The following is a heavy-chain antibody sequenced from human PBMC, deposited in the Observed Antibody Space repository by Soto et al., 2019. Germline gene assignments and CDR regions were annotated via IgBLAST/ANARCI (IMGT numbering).Heavy chain of an antibody. CDR1: GGSISSSSYY. CDR2: IYYSGST. V-gene: IGHV4-39*01. CDR3: ARLGGSCISTSCYYYYYGMDV. D-gene: IGHD2-2*01. Sequence: SETLCLTCTVAGGSISSSSYYWGWIRQPPGKGLEWIGSIYYSGSTYYNPSLKSRVTISVDTSKNQFSLKLSSVTAADTAVYYCARLGGSCISTSCYYYYYGMDVWGQGTTVTVSS. J-gene: IGHJ6*02.